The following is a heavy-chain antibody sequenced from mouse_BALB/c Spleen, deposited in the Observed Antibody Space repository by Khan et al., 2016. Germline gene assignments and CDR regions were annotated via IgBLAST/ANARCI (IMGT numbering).Heavy chain of an antibody. J-gene: IGHJ2*01. CDR2: ISYDGSN. CDR1: GYSITSGYY. V-gene: IGHV3-6*02. CDR3: ARGPPPDF. Sequence: EVQLQESGPGLVKPSQSLSLTCSVTGYSITSGYYWNCIRQLPGNKLEWMGFISYDGSNNYNPSLKNRISITRDTSKNQFFLKLNSVTAEDTVTYFFARGPPPDFWGQGTTLTVSS.